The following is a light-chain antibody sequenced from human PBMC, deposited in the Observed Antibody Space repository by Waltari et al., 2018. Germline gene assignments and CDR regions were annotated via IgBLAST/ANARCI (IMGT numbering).Light chain of an antibody. J-gene: IGLJ2*01. CDR2: QNT. V-gene: IGLV3-1*01. CDR3: QAWATGTDVI. Sequence: SYELTQPPSVSVPPGQTATITCSGDKLGDKDVCWYQQKPGQSPVVVIYQNTKRPSGIPERFSGSNSENTATLTISGTQAMDEADYYCQAWATGTDVIFGGGTKVTVL. CDR1: KLGDKD.